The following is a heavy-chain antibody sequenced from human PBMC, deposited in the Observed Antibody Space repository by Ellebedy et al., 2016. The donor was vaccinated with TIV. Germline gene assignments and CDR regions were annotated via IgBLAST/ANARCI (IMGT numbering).Heavy chain of an antibody. J-gene: IGHJ6*03. CDR2: FDPEDGET. V-gene: IGHV1-24*01. CDR3: ASTVTERPVDYYMDV. CDR1: GYTLTELS. Sequence: ASVKVSCXVSGYTLTELSMHWVRQAPGKGLEWMGGFDPEDGETIYAQKLQGRVTMTTDTSTSTAYMELSSLRSEDTAVYYCASTVTERPVDYYMDVWGKGTTVTVSS. D-gene: IGHD4-17*01.